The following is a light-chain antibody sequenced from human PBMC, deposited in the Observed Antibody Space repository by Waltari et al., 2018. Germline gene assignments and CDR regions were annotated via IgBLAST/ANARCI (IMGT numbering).Light chain of an antibody. CDR2: ATS. CDR1: QGINKE. J-gene: IGKJ1*01. CDR3: LQDYTTPWT. Sequence: DIQMTQSPSSLSASVGDRVTVTCRASQGINKELSWYQQKPGKAPTPLIYATSTLETGVSSRFTGSASGTDFTLTISSLQPEDVATYYCLQDYTTPWTFGQGTRVEI. V-gene: IGKV1-17*01.